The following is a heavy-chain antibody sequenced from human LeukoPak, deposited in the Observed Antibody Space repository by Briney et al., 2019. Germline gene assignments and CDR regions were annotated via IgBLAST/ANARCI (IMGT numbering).Heavy chain of an antibody. J-gene: IGHJ5*02. CDR1: SGSISTSNYY. V-gene: IGHV4-39*07. CDR2: IFYSGST. CDR3: ARVFSTNYYDNRGWFDP. D-gene: IGHD3-22*01. Sequence: SETLSLTCTVSSGSISTSNYYWGWVRQPPGKALEWIGNIFYSGSTYYSPSPKSRVTISLDTSKNQFSLKLSSVTAADTAVYYCARVFSTNYYDNRGWFDPWGQGTLVTVSS.